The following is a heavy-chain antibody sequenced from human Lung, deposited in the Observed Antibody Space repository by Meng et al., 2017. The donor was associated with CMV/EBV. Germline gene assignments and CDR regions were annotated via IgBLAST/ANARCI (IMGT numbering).Heavy chain of an antibody. Sequence: GGSLRLSCAASGFTFTNYWMTWVRQAPGKGLEWVGNINEAGSVKHYVDSVKGRFTMSRDNAKNSVYLQMNALRADDTAVYFCAREYWGPDYWGQGKLV. V-gene: IGHV3-7*01. J-gene: IGHJ4*02. CDR2: INEAGSVK. CDR1: GFTFTNYW. CDR3: AREYWGPDY. D-gene: IGHD7-27*01.